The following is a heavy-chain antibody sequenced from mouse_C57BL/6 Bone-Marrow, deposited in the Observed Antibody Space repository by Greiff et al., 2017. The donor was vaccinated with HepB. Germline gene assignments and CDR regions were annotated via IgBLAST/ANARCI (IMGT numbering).Heavy chain of an antibody. V-gene: IGHV1-64*01. CDR1: GYTFTSYW. Sequence: VQLQQPGAELVKPGASVKLSCKASGYTFTSYWMHWVKQRPGQGLEWIGMIHPNSGSTNYNEKFKSKATLTVDKSSSTAYMQLSSLTSEDSAVYYGARGTTVVYWYFDVWGTGTTVTVSS. CDR3: ARGTTVVYWYFDV. CDR2: IHPNSGST. J-gene: IGHJ1*03. D-gene: IGHD1-1*01.